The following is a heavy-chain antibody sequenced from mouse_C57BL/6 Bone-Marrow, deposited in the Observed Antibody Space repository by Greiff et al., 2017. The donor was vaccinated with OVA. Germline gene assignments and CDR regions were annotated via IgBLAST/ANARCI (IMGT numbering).Heavy chain of an antibody. CDR3: ARHEDGYYASYFDY. D-gene: IGHD2-3*01. Sequence: VQLQQSGPELVKPGASVKISCKASGYAFSSSWMNWVKQRPGKGLEWIGRIYPGDGDTNYNGKFKGKATLTADKSSSTAYMQLSSLTSEDSAVYFWARHEDGYYASYFDYGGQGTTLTVSS. CDR1: GYAFSSSW. J-gene: IGHJ2*01. CDR2: IYPGDGDT. V-gene: IGHV1-82*01.